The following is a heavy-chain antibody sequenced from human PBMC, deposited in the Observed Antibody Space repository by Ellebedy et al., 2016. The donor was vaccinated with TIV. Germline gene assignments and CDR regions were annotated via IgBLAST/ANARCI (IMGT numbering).Heavy chain of an antibody. CDR2: IRSRAYSGTT. Sequence: GESLKISCPVSGLIFGDYAMSWFRQAPGKGLEWVGFIRSRAYSGTTEYAASVKGRFTISRDHSKSIAYLQMTTLKGEDTAVYYCTSVVGSDGAFDIWGQGTMVTVSS. CDR3: TSVVGSDGAFDI. J-gene: IGHJ3*02. D-gene: IGHD1-26*01. CDR1: GLIFGDYA. V-gene: IGHV3-49*03.